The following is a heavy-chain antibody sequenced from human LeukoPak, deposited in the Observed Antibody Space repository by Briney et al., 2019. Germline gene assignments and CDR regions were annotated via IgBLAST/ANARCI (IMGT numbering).Heavy chain of an antibody. D-gene: IGHD3-22*01. J-gene: IGHJ4*02. CDR2: INPNSGGT. CDR3: ARDLYYDSSGLDY. Sequence: ASVKVSCKASGYTFTSYYMHWVRQAPGQGLEWMGWINPNSGGTNYAQKFQGRVTMTRDTSISTAYMELSRLRSDDTAVYYCARDLYYDSSGLDYWGQGTLVTVSS. V-gene: IGHV1-2*02. CDR1: GYTFTSYY.